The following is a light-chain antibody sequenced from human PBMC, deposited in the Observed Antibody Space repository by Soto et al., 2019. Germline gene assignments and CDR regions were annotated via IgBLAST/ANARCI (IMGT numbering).Light chain of an antibody. Sequence: DIQMTQSPSTLSASVGDRVTITCRASQNIKNWLAWYQQRPGQAPKLLISEGSSLESGVPSTFSGTASGTEFTLTISSLQPDDFATYYCQQYNSSPWTFGQGTKVDI. CDR1: QNIKNW. J-gene: IGKJ1*01. V-gene: IGKV1-5*01. CDR2: EGS. CDR3: QQYNSSPWT.